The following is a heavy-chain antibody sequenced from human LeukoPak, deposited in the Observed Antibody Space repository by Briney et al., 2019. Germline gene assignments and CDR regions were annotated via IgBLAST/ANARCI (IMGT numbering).Heavy chain of an antibody. CDR1: GFTFSSYA. CDR2: ISGSGGST. Sequence: GGSLRLSCAASGFTFSSYAMSWVRQAPGKGLEWVSAISGSGGSTYYADSVKGRFTISRDNSKNTLYLQMNSLRAEDTAVYYCAKEIYGSGSDNYYYNYGMDVWGKGTTVTVSS. V-gene: IGHV3-23*01. CDR3: AKEIYGSGSDNYYYNYGMDV. J-gene: IGHJ6*04. D-gene: IGHD3-10*01.